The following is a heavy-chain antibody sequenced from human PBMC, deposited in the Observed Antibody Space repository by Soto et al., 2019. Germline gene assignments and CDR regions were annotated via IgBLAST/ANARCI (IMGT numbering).Heavy chain of an antibody. J-gene: IGHJ6*02. CDR3: VKERYAQLWLEDYGMDV. Sequence: QVQLVESGGGVVQPGRSLRLSCAASGFTFSSYGIHWVRQAPGKGLEWVALISYDGTDKYYADSVNGRFTISRDNSKTTLYMQMSSLGPEDTAVYYCVKERYAQLWLEDYGMDVWGQGTPGTV. V-gene: IGHV3-30*18. CDR2: ISYDGTDK. CDR1: GFTFSSYG. D-gene: IGHD5-18*01.